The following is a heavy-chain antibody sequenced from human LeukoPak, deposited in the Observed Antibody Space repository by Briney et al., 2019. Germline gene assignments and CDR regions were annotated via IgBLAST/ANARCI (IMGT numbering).Heavy chain of an antibody. J-gene: IGHJ3*02. V-gene: IGHV3-23*01. Sequence: GGSLRLSCAASGFTFSSYAMNWVRQAPGKGLKWVSVISGSGGNTFYADSVKGRFTISRDNSKDTLYLQMNSLRVEDTAVYYCAKIRDYDTSGYYDGGDAFDSWGQGTMVTVSS. D-gene: IGHD3-22*01. CDR2: ISGSGGNT. CDR1: GFTFSSYA. CDR3: AKIRDYDTSGYYDGGDAFDS.